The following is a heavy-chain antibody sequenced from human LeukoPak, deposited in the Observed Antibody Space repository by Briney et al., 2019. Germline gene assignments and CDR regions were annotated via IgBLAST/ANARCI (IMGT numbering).Heavy chain of an antibody. Sequence: PGGSLRLSCAASGFTFTNYAMHWVRQAPGKGLEWVAVISYDGSNEYYADSVKGRFTISRDNSKNTLYLQMNSLSAEDTAVCYCASDNGATPPYYFDYWGQGTLVTVSS. D-gene: IGHD1-26*01. CDR2: ISYDGSNE. CDR1: GFTFTNYA. J-gene: IGHJ4*02. V-gene: IGHV3-30-3*01. CDR3: ASDNGATPPYYFDY.